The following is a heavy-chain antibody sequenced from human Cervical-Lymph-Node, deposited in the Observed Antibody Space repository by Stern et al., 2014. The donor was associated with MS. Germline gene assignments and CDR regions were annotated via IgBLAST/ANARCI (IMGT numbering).Heavy chain of an antibody. CDR2: ISISSTYI. CDR1: GFTFSTYS. CDR3: ASQENINDCFDY. J-gene: IGHJ4*02. Sequence: EDQLVESGGGLVKPGGSLRLSCAASGFTFSTYSMNWVRQAPGKGLEWVSSISISSTYISYADSVEGRFTISRDNAKNSLYLQMNSLRAEDTAVYYCASQENINDCFDYWGQGTLVTVSS. V-gene: IGHV3-21*01.